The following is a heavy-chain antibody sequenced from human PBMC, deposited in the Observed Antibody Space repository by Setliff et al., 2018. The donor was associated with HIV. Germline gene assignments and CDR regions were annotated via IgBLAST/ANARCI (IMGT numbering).Heavy chain of an antibody. CDR3: SRASFYFESSRYYSTVSGFDY. CDR2: INHSGIT. D-gene: IGHD3-22*01. Sequence: KPSETLSLTCAVYGGSFGVSYWAWIRQPPGKGLEWIGEINHSGITNSSPALRSRVTISVDTSKRQSSLKLSSVTAADTAIYFCSRASFYFESSRYYSTVSGFDYWGQGTLVTVSS. CDR1: GGSFGVSY. J-gene: IGHJ4*02. V-gene: IGHV4-34*01.